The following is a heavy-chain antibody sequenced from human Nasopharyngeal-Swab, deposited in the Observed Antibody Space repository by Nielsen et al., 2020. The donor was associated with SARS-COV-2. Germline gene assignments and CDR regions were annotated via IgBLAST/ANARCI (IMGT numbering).Heavy chain of an antibody. CDR3: ARSYEGLDY. CDR2: ISSSSSTI. V-gene: IGHV3-48*01. CDR1: GFTFSSYS. Sequence: GESLKISCAASGFTFSSYSMNWVRQAPGKGLEWVSYISSSSSTIYYADSVKGRFTISRDNAKNSLYLQMNSLRAEDTAVYYCARSYEGLDYWGQGTLVTVSS. J-gene: IGHJ4*02. D-gene: IGHD2-8*01.